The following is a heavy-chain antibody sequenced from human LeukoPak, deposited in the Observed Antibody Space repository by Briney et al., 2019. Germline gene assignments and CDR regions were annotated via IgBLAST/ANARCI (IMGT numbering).Heavy chain of an antibody. V-gene: IGHV4-31*03. CDR1: GGSISSGGYY. CDR2: IYYSGST. CDR3: ARGRRITMVRGVIADAFDI. J-gene: IGHJ3*02. Sequence: SQTLSLTCTVSGGSISSGGYYWSWIRQRPGKGLEWIGYIYYSGSTYYNPSLKSRVTISVDTSKNQFSLKLSSVTAADTAVYYCARGRRITMVRGVIADAFDIWGQGTMVTVSS. D-gene: IGHD3-10*01.